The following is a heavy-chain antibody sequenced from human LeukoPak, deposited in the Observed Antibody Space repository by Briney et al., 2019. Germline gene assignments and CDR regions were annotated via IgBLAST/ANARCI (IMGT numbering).Heavy chain of an antibody. D-gene: IGHD6-19*01. CDR3: ARVGVAVAVFWFDP. J-gene: IGHJ5*02. V-gene: IGHV4-38-2*01. CDR2: IYHSGST. Sequence: PSETLSLTCAVSGYSISSGYYWGWIRQPPGKGLEWIGSIYHSGSTYYNPSLKSRVTISVDTSKNQFSLKLSSVTAADTAVYYCARVGVAVAVFWFDPWGQGTLVTVSS. CDR1: GYSISSGYY.